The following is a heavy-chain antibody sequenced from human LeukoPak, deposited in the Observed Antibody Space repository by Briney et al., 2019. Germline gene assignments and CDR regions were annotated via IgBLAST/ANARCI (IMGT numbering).Heavy chain of an antibody. J-gene: IGHJ4*02. CDR3: ARVQNIVGATKTGFFDS. D-gene: IGHD1-26*01. Sequence: PSETLSLTCAVYGGSFSGYYWSWIRQPPGKGLEWIGEINHSGSTNYNPSLKSRVTISVDTSKNQFSLKLSSVTAADTAVYYCARVQNIVGATKTGFFDSWGQGTLVTVSS. V-gene: IGHV4-34*01. CDR2: INHSGST. CDR1: GGSFSGYY.